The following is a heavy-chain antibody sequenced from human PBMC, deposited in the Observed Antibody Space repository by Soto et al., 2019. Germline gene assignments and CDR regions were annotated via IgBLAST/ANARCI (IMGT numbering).Heavy chain of an antibody. V-gene: IGHV1-46*03. Sequence: ASVKVSCKASGYTFTSYYMHWVRQAPGQGLEWMGIINPSGGSTSYAQKFQGRVTMTRDTSTSTVYMELSSLRSEDTAVYYCASEPITMVRRVPPRWPWGQGTLVTVSS. CDR3: ASEPITMVRRVPPRWP. CDR2: INPSGGST. J-gene: IGHJ4*02. D-gene: IGHD3-10*01. CDR1: GYTFTSYY.